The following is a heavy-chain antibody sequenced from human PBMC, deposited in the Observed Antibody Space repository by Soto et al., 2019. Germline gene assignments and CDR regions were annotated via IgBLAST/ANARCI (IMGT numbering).Heavy chain of an antibody. Sequence: PSETLSLTCAVSGGSISSGGYSWSWIRQPPGKGLEWIGYIYHSGSTYYNPSLKSRVTISVDRSKNQFSLKLSSVTAADTAVYYCARDRGVLDYWGQGTLVTVS. CDR1: GGSISSGGYS. CDR3: ARDRGVLDY. D-gene: IGHD3-10*01. CDR2: IYHSGST. J-gene: IGHJ4*02. V-gene: IGHV4-30-2*01.